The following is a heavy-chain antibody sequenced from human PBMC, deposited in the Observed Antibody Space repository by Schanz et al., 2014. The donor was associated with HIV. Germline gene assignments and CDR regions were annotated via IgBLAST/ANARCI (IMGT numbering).Heavy chain of an antibody. CDR1: GYTFTSYG. CDR2: ISAYNGNT. V-gene: IGHV1-18*01. J-gene: IGHJ6*02. CDR3: ARDKTVATWAYYYGMDV. Sequence: QVQLVQSGAEVKKPGASVKVSCKASGYTFTSYGISWVRQAPGQGLEWMGWISAYNGNTKYAQRLQGRVTMTTDTSTSTAYMELRSLRSDDTVVYYCARDKTVATWAYYYGMDVWGQGTTVTVSS. D-gene: IGHD4-4*01.